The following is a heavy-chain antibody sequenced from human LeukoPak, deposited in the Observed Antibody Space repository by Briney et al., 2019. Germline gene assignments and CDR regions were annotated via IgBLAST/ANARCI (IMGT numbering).Heavy chain of an antibody. CDR1: GGSITTYY. Sequence: SETLSLTCTVSGGSITTYYWTWIRQTPDKGLQFIGSFYHTGSTNYNPSLESAVTISEDTSKNQISLELRSVTAADTAVYYCATSIGWPNVFDHWGQGILVTVSS. J-gene: IGHJ4*02. D-gene: IGHD2-21*01. CDR2: FYHTGST. CDR3: ATSIGWPNVFDH. V-gene: IGHV4-59*01.